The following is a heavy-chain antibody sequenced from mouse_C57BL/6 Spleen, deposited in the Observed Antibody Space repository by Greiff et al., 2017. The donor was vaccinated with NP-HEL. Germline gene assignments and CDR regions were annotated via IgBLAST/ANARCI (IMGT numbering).Heavy chain of an antibody. CDR2: IYPRDGST. Sequence: QVQLQQSDAELVKPGASVKISCKVSGYTFTDHTIHWMKQRPEQGLEWIGYIYPRDGSTKYNEKFKGKATLTADKSSSTAYMQRNSLTSEDSAVYFCARFPNYGSPLYAMDYWGQGTSVTVSS. J-gene: IGHJ4*01. CDR1: GYTFTDHT. CDR3: ARFPNYGSPLYAMDY. D-gene: IGHD1-1*01. V-gene: IGHV1-78*01.